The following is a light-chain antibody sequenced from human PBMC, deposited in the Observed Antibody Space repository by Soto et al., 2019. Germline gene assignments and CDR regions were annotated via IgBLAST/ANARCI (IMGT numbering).Light chain of an antibody. V-gene: IGKV1-33*01. CDR1: QDISNY. CDR3: QQYDNLPPDT. CDR2: DAS. Sequence: DIQMTQSPSSLSASVGDRVTITCQARQDISNYLNWYQQKPGKAPKLLIYDASNLETGVPSRFSGSGSGTDFPFTIRSLQPEDIATYYCQQYDNLPPDTFGQG. J-gene: IGKJ2*01.